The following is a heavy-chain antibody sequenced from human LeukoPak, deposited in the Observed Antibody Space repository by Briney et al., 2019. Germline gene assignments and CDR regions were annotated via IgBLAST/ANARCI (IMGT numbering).Heavy chain of an antibody. CDR2: ISGSSDTI. D-gene: IGHD3-16*01. J-gene: IGHJ4*02. Sequence: GGSLRLSCAGSGFTFSSYAMSWVRQAPGKGLKWVSVISGSSDTIYYADSVKGRFIISRDNSKNTLYLQMNSLRAEDTAVYYCAKRIGGVNSFDHWGQGTLVTVSS. CDR3: AKRIGGVNSFDH. CDR1: GFTFSSYA. V-gene: IGHV3-23*01.